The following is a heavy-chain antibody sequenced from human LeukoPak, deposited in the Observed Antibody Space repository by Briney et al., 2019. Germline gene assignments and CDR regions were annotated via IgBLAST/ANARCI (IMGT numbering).Heavy chain of an antibody. Sequence: SETLSLTCAVYGGSFSGYYWSWIRQPPGKGLEWIGEINHSGSTNYNPSLKSRVTISVDTSKNQFSLKLSSVTAADTAVYYCARVWAYQNSSVPRGGYYYYYGMDVWGQGTTVTVSS. CDR3: ARVWAYQNSSVPRGGYYYYYGMDV. CDR2: INHSGST. D-gene: IGHD3-22*01. V-gene: IGHV4-34*01. CDR1: GGSFSGYY. J-gene: IGHJ6*02.